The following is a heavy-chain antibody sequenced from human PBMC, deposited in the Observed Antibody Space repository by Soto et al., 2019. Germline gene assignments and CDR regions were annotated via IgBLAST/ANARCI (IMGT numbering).Heavy chain of an antibody. V-gene: IGHV3-30*18. CDR3: AKDQDCSKSPSEYYYGMDV. J-gene: IGHJ6*02. Sequence: QVQLVESGGGVVQPGRSLRLSCAASGFTFSSYGMHWVRQAPGKGLEWVAVISYDGSNKYYADSVKGRFTISRDNSKNTLYLQMNSLRAEDTAVYYCAKDQDCSKSPSEYYYGMDVWGQGTTVTVSS. D-gene: IGHD4-4*01. CDR2: ISYDGSNK. CDR1: GFTFSSYG.